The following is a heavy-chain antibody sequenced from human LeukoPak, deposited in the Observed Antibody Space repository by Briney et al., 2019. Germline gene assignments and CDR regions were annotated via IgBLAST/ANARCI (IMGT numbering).Heavy chain of an antibody. CDR3: ARGWGDYDVWAFDI. CDR2: IGTAGDT. CDR1: GFTFSSYD. V-gene: IGHV3-13*01. J-gene: IGHJ3*02. D-gene: IGHD4-17*01. Sequence: PGGSLRLSCAASGFTFSSYDMHWVRQATGKGLEWVSAIGTAGDTYYPGSVKGRFTISRENAKNSLYLQMNSLRAGDTAVYYCARGWGDYDVWAFDIWGQGTMVTVSS.